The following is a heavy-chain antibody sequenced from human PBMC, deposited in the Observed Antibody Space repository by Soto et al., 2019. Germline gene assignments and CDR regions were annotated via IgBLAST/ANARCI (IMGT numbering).Heavy chain of an antibody. CDR2: ISYDGSNK. CDR3: ARDHPGFTIFRYFDL. D-gene: IGHD3-3*01. J-gene: IGHJ2*01. Sequence: QVQLVESGGGVVQPGRSMRLSCAASGFTFSSYAMHWVRQAPGKGLEWVAVISYDGSNKYYADSVKGRFTISRDNSKNTLYLQMNSLRAEDTAVYYCARDHPGFTIFRYFDLCGRGTLFTVSS. V-gene: IGHV3-30-3*01. CDR1: GFTFSSYA.